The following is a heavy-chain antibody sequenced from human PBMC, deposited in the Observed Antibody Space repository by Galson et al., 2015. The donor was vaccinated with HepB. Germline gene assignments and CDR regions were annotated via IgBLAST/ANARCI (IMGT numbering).Heavy chain of an antibody. CDR3: TSWIAAADY. J-gene: IGHJ4*02. CDR1: GFTFSGSA. CDR2: IRSKANSYAT. V-gene: IGHV3-73*01. D-gene: IGHD6-13*01. Sequence: SLRLSCAASGFTFSGSAMHWVRQASGKGLEWVGRIRSKANSYATAYAASVKGRFTISRGGSKNTAYLQMNSLKTEDTAVYYCTSWIAAADYWGQGTLVTVSS.